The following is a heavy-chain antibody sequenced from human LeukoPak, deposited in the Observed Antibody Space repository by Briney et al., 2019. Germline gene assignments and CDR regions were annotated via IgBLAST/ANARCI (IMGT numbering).Heavy chain of an antibody. CDR2: INHSGST. CDR3: ARVGGYGGYDLFSY. D-gene: IGHD5-12*01. J-gene: IGHJ4*02. CDR1: GFNFGVYN. V-gene: IGHV4-34*01. Sequence: GSLRLSCAAPGFNFGVYNMNWVRQTPGKGLEWIGEINHSGSTNYNPSLKSRVTISVDTSKNQFSLKLSSVTAADTAVYYCARVGGYGGYDLFSYWGQGTLVTVSS.